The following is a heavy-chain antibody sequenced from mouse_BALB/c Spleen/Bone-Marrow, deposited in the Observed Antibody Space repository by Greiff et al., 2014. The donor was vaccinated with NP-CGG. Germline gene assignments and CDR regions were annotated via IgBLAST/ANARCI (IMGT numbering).Heavy chain of an antibody. Sequence: EVKLMESGGGLVQPGGSLKLSCAASGFTFSSYGMSWVRQTPDKRLEFVATINTNGGDTYYPDSVKGRFTISRDNAKNTLYLQXXXXXXEDXAMYYCARGDDYVSWFAYWGQGTLVTVSA. CDR2: INTNGGDT. CDR1: GFTFSSYG. J-gene: IGHJ3*01. CDR3: ARGDDYVSWFAY. D-gene: IGHD2-4*01. V-gene: IGHV5-6-3*01.